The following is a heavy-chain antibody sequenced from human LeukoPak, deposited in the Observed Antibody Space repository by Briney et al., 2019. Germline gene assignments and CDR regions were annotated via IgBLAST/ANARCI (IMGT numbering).Heavy chain of an antibody. CDR2: IKSKADGGTR. CDR3: TTDPAIYCSGGTCYFIDY. J-gene: IGHJ4*02. CDR1: GFTFSNAW. V-gene: IGHV3-15*01. Sequence: GGSLRLSCAASGFTFSNAWMSWVRQAPGKGLEWVARIKSKADGGTRDYAAPVKGRFTISRNDSINTLYMQMNSMKTEDTAVYYCTTDPAIYCSGGTCYFIDYWGQGTLVTVSS. D-gene: IGHD2-15*01.